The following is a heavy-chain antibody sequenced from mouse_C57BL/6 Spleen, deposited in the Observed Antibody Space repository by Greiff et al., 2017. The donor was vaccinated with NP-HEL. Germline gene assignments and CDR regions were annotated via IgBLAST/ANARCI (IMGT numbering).Heavy chain of an antibody. CDR1: GFTFSSYA. J-gene: IGHJ2*01. D-gene: IGHD2-4*01. CDR3: ARAGDYDGYYFDY. CDR2: ISDGGSYT. V-gene: IGHV5-4*01. Sequence: EVQLVESGGGLVKPGGSLKLSCAASGFTFSSYAMSWVRQTPEKRLEWVATISDGGSYTYYPDNVKGRFTISRDNAKNNLYLQMSHLKSEDTAMYYCARAGDYDGYYFDYWGQGTTLTVSS.